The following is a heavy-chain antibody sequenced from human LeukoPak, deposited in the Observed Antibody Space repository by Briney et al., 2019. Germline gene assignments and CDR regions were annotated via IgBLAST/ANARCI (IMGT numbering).Heavy chain of an antibody. D-gene: IGHD3-3*01. CDR2: MSYDGSNK. Sequence: GGSLRLSCAASRFTFSSYAMHWVRQAPGKGLEWVAVMSYDGSNKYYADSVKGRFTISRDNSKNTLYLQMNSLRAEDTAVYYCARVLEWLSYYYFDYWGQGTLVTVSS. J-gene: IGHJ4*02. V-gene: IGHV3-30-3*01. CDR1: RFTFSSYA. CDR3: ARVLEWLSYYYFDY.